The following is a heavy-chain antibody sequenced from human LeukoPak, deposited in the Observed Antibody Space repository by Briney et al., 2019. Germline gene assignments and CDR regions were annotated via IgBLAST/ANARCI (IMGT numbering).Heavy chain of an antibody. D-gene: IGHD1-26*01. CDR1: GFTFSSYS. J-gene: IGHJ3*02. V-gene: IGHV3-21*04. CDR2: ISSSSYI. CDR3: AKDIVGAPSAFHI. Sequence: PGGSLRLSCAASGFTFSSYSMNWVRQAPGKGLEWVSSISSSSYIYYADSVKGRFTISRDNAKNSLYLQMNSLRAEDTALYYCAKDIVGAPSAFHIWGQGTMVTVSS.